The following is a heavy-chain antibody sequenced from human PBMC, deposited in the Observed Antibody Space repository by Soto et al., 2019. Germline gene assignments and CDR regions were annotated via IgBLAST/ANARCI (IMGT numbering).Heavy chain of an antibody. CDR2: ISGSGSSV. D-gene: IGHD3-10*01. CDR1: GFTFSHYV. CDR3: AKVRASYLSASYFYYGVDV. V-gene: IGHV3-23*01. Sequence: EVELLESGGGLVRPGGSLRLSCAASGFTFSHYVLSWVRQSPERGLEWVSSISGSGSSVYVADSVRGRFIMSRDLSTNTVSLQMNSLRAEDTAVYYCAKVRASYLSASYFYYGVDVWGQGTTVTVSS. J-gene: IGHJ6*02.